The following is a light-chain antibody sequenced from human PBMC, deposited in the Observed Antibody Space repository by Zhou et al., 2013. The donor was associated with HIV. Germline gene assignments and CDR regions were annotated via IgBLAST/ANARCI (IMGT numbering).Light chain of an antibody. CDR1: QTIVSW. Sequence: DIQMTQSPSTLSASVGDRVTITCRASQTIVSWLAWYQQKPGKAPNLLIYKASSLESGVPSRFSGSGSGTEFTLTITGLEADDFGNYYCQQSYSSPVTFAQGTRL. CDR2: KAS. V-gene: IGKV1-5*03. CDR3: QQSYSSPVT. J-gene: IGKJ5*01.